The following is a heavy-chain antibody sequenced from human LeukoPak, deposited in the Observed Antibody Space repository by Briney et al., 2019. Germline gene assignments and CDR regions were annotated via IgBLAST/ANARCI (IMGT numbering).Heavy chain of an antibody. CDR3: ARALSRYSGSSNAFDI. CDR1: GYTFATYY. D-gene: IGHD1-26*01. Sequence: ASVKVSCTASGYTFATYYMHWVRQAPGQGLEWMGIINPSGDSTNFAQKFQGRVTMTRDTSTSTLYMELSSLRSEDTAVYYCARALSRYSGSSNAFDIWGQGTMVTVSS. J-gene: IGHJ3*02. V-gene: IGHV1-46*01. CDR2: INPSGDST.